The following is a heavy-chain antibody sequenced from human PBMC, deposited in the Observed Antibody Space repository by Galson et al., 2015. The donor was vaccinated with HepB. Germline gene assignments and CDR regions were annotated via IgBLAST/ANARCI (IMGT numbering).Heavy chain of an antibody. CDR3: AREKGDDGFDI. CDR1: GFTFSSYV. CDR2: IWHDGSIK. J-gene: IGHJ3*02. V-gene: IGHV3-33*01. Sequence: SLRLSCAASGFTFSSYVLHWVRQAPGKGLEWVALIWHDGSIKYYADSVKGRFTISRDNSKNTLYLQMNSLRAEDTAVYYCAREKGDDGFDIWGQGTMVTVSS. D-gene: IGHD2-21*01.